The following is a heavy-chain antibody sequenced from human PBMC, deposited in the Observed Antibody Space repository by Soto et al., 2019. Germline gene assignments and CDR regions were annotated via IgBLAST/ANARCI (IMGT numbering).Heavy chain of an antibody. V-gene: IGHV1-8*01. J-gene: IGHJ6*03. CDR3: ARADPRHYYMDL. CDR1: GYVFPSYD. CDR2: VNPGSGYK. Sequence: QVQLVQSGAEVKKPEASVRVSCKASGYVFPSYDITWVRQAPGHGLEWMGWVNPGSGYKGYAQNFQGRVTLTRNMSISTVYMELSSLRSEDTAVYYCARADPRHYYMDLWGKGTTVTVSS.